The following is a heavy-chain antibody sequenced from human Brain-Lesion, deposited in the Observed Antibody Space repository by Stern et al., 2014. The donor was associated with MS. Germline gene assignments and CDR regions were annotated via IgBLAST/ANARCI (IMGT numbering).Heavy chain of an antibody. J-gene: IGHJ6*02. CDR3: ARDQRGITIFGVVTDYYYLGMDV. V-gene: IGHV1-2*02. CDR2: INPKTGGT. CDR1: GYIFTGYY. D-gene: IGHD3-3*01. Sequence: VQLVQSGAEVKKPGASVKVSCKTSGYIFTGYYIHWVRQAPGQGLEWMAWINPKTGGTKYAPKFQGRVTMSRDTSISTAYVELSSLTSDDTAVYYCARDQRGITIFGVVTDYYYLGMDVWGQGTTVTVSS.